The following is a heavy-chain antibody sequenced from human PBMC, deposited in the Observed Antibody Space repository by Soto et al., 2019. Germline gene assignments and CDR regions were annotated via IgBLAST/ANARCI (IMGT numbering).Heavy chain of an antibody. CDR3: ARVHKNWFDS. CDR2: IDPSDSYT. CDR1: GYNFTAFW. V-gene: IGHV5-10-1*01. Sequence: GESLKISCKASGYNFTAFWIHWVRQMPGKGLEWPGKIDPSDSYTNYSPSFEGHVTISTDNSITTAYLQWSSLRASDTALYFCARVHKNWFDSWAQGTMVTVSS. J-gene: IGHJ5*01.